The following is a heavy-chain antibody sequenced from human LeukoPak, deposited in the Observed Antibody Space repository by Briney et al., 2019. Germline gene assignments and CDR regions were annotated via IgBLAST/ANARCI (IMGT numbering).Heavy chain of an antibody. CDR3: ARLQDYYGSGRAGFDP. J-gene: IGHJ5*02. Sequence: GESLKISCKGSGYSFTSYWISWMRQMPGKGLEWMGRIDPSDSYTNYSPSFQGHVTISADKSISTAYLQWSSLKASDTAMYYCARLQDYYGSGRAGFDPWGQGTLVTVSS. D-gene: IGHD3-10*01. CDR2: IDPSDSYT. CDR1: GYSFTSYW. V-gene: IGHV5-10-1*01.